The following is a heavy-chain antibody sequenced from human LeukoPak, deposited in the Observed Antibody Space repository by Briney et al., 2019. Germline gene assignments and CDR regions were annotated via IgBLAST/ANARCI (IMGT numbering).Heavy chain of an antibody. CDR2: INYSGTI. J-gene: IGHJ4*02. CDR3: ARLFDS. V-gene: IGHV4-39*01. Sequence: SETLSLTCTVSGGAISNDNFYWGWVRQPPGKGLEWVASINYSGTIYYNPSLRSRVSISVDTSRTQFFLRLHSVTAADTAVYYCARLFDSWGQGTLVTVSS. CDR1: GGAISNDNFY.